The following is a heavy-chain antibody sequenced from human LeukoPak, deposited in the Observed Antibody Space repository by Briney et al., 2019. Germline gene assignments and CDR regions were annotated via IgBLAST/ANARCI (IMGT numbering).Heavy chain of an antibody. CDR1: GYTFPNYD. D-gene: IGHD2-21*01. V-gene: IGHV1-8*01. CDR2: MNPNSGNT. CDR3: ARRDYSGAFDI. Sequence: ASVQVSCKASGYTFPNYDINWVRPATGQGLEWMGWMNPNSGNTGYAQKFQGRVTMTRNTSISTAYMELSSLRSEDTAVYYCARRDYSGAFDIWGQGTMVTVSS. J-gene: IGHJ3*02.